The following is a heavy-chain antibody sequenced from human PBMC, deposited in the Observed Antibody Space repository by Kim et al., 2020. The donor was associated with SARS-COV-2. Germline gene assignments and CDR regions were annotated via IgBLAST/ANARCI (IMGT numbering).Heavy chain of an antibody. V-gene: IGHV4-39*01. D-gene: IGHD2-15*01. J-gene: IGHJ3*02. CDR3: VVAATWPHAFDI. CDR2: IYYSGST. CDR1: GGSISSSSYY. Sequence: SETLSLTCTVSGGSISSSSYYWGWIRQPPGKGLEWIGSIYYSGSTYYNPSLKSRVTISVDTSKNQFSLKLSSVTAADTAVYRVVVAATWPHAFDIWGQGTMVTVSS.